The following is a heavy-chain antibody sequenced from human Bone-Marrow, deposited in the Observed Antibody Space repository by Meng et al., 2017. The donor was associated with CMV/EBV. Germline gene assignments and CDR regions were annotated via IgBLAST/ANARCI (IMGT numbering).Heavy chain of an antibody. V-gene: IGHV3-23*01. J-gene: IGHJ4*02. CDR2: ISGSGGST. Sequence: GESLKISCAASGFTFSSYAMSWVRQAPGKGLEWVSAISGSGGSTYYADSVKGRFTISRDNSKNTLYLQMNSLRAEDTAVYYCAKLVGNFDYWGQGTLVTVSS. CDR1: GFTFSSYA. CDR3: AKLVGNFDY. D-gene: IGHD2-15*01.